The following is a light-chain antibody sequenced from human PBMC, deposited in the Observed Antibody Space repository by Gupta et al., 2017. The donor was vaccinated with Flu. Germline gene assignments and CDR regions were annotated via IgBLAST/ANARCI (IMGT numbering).Light chain of an antibody. Sequence: QSVLTQPPSVSGAPGQRVTISCTGSSSNFGADYDVHWYQQLPGTTPKLLIYDNNNRPSGVPDRFSASKSGTSASLAITGLQAEDEAIDYCQSYDTGLRGSVFGGGTQLTVL. CDR1: SSNFGADYD. J-gene: IGLJ3*02. CDR2: DNN. V-gene: IGLV1-40*01. CDR3: QSYDTGLRGSV.